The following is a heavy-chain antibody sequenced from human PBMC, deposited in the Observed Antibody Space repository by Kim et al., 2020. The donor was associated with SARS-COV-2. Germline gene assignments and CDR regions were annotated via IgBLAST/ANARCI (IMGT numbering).Heavy chain of an antibody. CDR3: AREVGYPFRAIAGSSPHYGMDV. J-gene: IGHJ6*02. D-gene: IGHD1-26*01. CDR1: GFTFSSYG. V-gene: IGHV3-33*05. CDR2: ISYDGSNK. Sequence: GGSLRLSCAASGFTFSSYGMHWVRQAPGKGLEWVAVISYDGSNKYYANSVKGRFTISRDNSKNTLYLQMNSLRAEDTAVYYCAREVGYPFRAIAGSSPHYGMDVWGQGTTVTVSS.